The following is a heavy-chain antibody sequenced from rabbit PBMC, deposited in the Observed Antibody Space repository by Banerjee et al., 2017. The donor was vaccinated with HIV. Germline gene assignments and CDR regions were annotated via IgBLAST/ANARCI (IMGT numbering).Heavy chain of an antibody. J-gene: IGHJ4*01. V-gene: IGHV1S40*01. CDR2: IYGGSSGST. D-gene: IGHD4-1*01. Sequence: QSLEESGGDLVKPGASLTLTCKASGFSYSGGYDLCWVRQAPGKGLEWIACIYGGSSGSTYYASWAKGRFTISKTSSTTVTLQVTSLTAADTATYFCARDLAGVIGWNFGLWGQGTLVTVS. CDR1: GFSYSGGYD. CDR3: ARDLAGVIGWNFGL.